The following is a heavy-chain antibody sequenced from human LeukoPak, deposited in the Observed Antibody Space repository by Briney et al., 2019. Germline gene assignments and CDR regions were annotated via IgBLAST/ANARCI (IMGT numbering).Heavy chain of an antibody. CDR3: AKDSYDYVATPLDV. Sequence: PGGSLRLSCAASGFTFSSYAMHWVRQAPGKGLEYVSAISSNGGSTYYANSVKGRFTISRDNSKNTLYLQMGSLRAEDTAVYYCAKDSYDYVATPLDVWGKGTTVTISS. CDR2: ISSNGGST. J-gene: IGHJ6*04. D-gene: IGHD3-16*01. CDR1: GFTFSSYA. V-gene: IGHV3-64*01.